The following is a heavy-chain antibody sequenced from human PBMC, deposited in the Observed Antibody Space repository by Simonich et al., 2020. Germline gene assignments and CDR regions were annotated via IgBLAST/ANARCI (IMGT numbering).Heavy chain of an antibody. CDR1: GGSISSSSYY. Sequence: QLQLQESGPGLVKPSETLSLTCTVSGGSISSSSYYWGWIRQPPGKGLEWIGSIYYRGITYYTPSLKSRVTISVDTSKNQFSRKLSSVTAADTAVYYCARHAGFAFDIWGQGTMVTVSS. CDR2: IYYRGIT. CDR3: ARHAGFAFDI. V-gene: IGHV4-39*01. D-gene: IGHD6-13*01. J-gene: IGHJ3*02.